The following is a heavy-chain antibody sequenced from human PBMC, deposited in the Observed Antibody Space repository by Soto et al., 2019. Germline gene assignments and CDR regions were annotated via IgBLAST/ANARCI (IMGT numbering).Heavy chain of an antibody. V-gene: IGHV1-18*01. CDR3: ARDGNYDILTGYYTAWLFDY. CDR1: GYTFTSYG. Sequence: ASVKVSCKASGYTFTSYGISWVRQAPGQGLEWMGWISAYNGNTNYAQKLQGRVTMTTDTSTSTAYMELRSLRPDDTAVYYCARDGNYDILTGYYTAWLFDYWGQGTLVTVSS. J-gene: IGHJ4*02. CDR2: ISAYNGNT. D-gene: IGHD3-9*01.